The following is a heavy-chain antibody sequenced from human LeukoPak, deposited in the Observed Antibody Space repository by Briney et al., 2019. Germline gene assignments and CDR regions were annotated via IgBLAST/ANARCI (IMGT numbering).Heavy chain of an antibody. CDR2: ISGSDGST. V-gene: IGHV3-23*01. CDR3: ARGRNKNPTDAFDI. CDR1: GFTFSRYA. D-gene: IGHD2/OR15-2a*01. Sequence: GGSLRLSCAASGFTFSRYAMSWVRQAPGKGLEWVSVISGSDGSTYSADSVEGRFTISRDNFKNSLYLQMNSLRTEDTAAYYCARGRNKNPTDAFDIWGQGTMVTVSS. J-gene: IGHJ3*02.